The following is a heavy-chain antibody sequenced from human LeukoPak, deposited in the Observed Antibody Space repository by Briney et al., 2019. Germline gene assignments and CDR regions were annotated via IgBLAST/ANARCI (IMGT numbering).Heavy chain of an antibody. CDR3: ARDHQGMIDHDDAFDI. CDR1: GXTFSSYW. CDR2: INSDGSST. V-gene: IGHV3-74*01. Sequence: PGGSLRLSCAASGXTFSSYWMHWVRQAPGKGLVWVSRINSDGSSTSYADSVKGRFTISRDNAKNTLYLQMNSLRAEDTAVYYCARDHQGMIDHDDAFDIWGQGTMVTVSS. J-gene: IGHJ3*02. D-gene: IGHD3-22*01.